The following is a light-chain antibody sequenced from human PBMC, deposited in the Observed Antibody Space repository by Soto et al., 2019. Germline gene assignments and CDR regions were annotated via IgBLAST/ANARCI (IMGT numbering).Light chain of an antibody. CDR3: SSYTSSSTL. Sequence: QSALTQPASVSGSPGQSITISCTGTSSDVGSYNYVSWYQQHPGTAPKLMIYEVRNRPAGVSNRFSGSKSGNTASLTISGLQAEDEDDYSCSSYTSSSTLFGGGTKLTVL. CDR2: EVR. J-gene: IGLJ2*01. CDR1: SSDVGSYNY. V-gene: IGLV2-14*01.